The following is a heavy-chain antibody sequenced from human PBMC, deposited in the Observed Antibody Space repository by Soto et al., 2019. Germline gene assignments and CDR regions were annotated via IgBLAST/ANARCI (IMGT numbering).Heavy chain of an antibody. CDR1: GASIIGFY. CDR2: IYATGTT. CDR3: VRDGTKTLRDWFDP. Sequence: PSETLSLTCTVSGASIIGFYWSWIRKAAGKGLEWIGRIYATGTTDYNPSLKSRVMMSVDTSKKQFSQKLRSVTAAATAVYYCVRDGTKTLRDWFDPWGQGISVTVSS. J-gene: IGHJ5*02. D-gene: IGHD1-1*01. V-gene: IGHV4-4*07.